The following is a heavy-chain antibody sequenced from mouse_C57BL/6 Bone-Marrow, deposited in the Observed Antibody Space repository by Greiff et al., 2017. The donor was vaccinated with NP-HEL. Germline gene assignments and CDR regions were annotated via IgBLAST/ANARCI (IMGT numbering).Heavy chain of an antibody. Sequence: EVKLMESGGGLVKPGGSLKLSCAASGFTFSDYGMHWVRQAPEKGLEWVAYISSGSSTIYYADTVKGRFTISRDNAKNTLFLQMTSLRSEDTAMYYCARPNWASMDYWGQGTSVTVSS. CDR1: GFTFSDYG. V-gene: IGHV5-17*01. CDR3: ARPNWASMDY. J-gene: IGHJ4*01. CDR2: ISSGSSTI. D-gene: IGHD4-1*01.